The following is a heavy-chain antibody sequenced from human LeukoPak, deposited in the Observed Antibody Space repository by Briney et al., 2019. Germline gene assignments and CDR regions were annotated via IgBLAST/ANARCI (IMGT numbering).Heavy chain of an antibody. D-gene: IGHD5/OR15-5a*01. Sequence: ASVKVSCKASGGTFSSYAISWVRQAPGQGLEWMRRIIPILGIANYAQKFQGRVTITADKSTSTAYMELSSLRSEDTAVYYCARVESSTIPLYYYYGMDVWGQGTTVTVSS. CDR2: IIPILGIA. V-gene: IGHV1-69*04. CDR3: ARVESSTIPLYYYYGMDV. CDR1: GGTFSSYA. J-gene: IGHJ6*02.